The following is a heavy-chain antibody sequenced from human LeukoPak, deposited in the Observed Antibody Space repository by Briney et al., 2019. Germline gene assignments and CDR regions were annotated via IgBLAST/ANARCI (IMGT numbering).Heavy chain of an antibody. V-gene: IGHV1-2*02. Sequence: ASVKVSCTASGYTFTGYYMHWVRQAPGQGLEWMGWINPNSGGTNYAQKFQGRVTMTRDTSISTAYMELSRLRSDDTAVYYCARAAKAARPSDVWGQGTTVTVSS. J-gene: IGHJ6*02. CDR2: INPNSGGT. CDR3: ARAAKAARPSDV. D-gene: IGHD6-6*01. CDR1: GYTFTGYY.